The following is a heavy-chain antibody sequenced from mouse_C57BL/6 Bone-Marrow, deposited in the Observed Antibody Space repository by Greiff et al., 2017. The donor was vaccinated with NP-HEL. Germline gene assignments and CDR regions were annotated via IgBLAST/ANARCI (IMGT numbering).Heavy chain of an antibody. V-gene: IGHV3-6*01. CDR2: ISYDGSN. D-gene: IGHD3-1*01. Sequence: EVQLQESGPGLVKPSQSLSLTCSVTSYSITSGYYWNWIRQFPGNKLEWMGYISYDGSNNYNPSLKNRISITRDTSKNQFFLKLNSVTTEDTATYYCARDRGDDWYFDVWGTGTTVTVSS. CDR3: ARDRGDDWYFDV. CDR1: SYSITSGYY. J-gene: IGHJ1*03.